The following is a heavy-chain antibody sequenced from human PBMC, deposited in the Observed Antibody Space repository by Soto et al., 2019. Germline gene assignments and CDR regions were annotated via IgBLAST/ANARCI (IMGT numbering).Heavy chain of an antibody. Sequence: QVQLVQSGAEVKKPGASVKVSCKASGYTFTSYDINWVRQATGQGLEWMGWMNPNSGNTGYAQKYQGRHTMTRNTSLSTDYMDLSSLRCEDAAVYSGARDFHGRTNGGDYRGQEPVVAACS. D-gene: IGHD1-26*01. V-gene: IGHV1-8*01. CDR3: ARDFHGRTNGGDY. CDR2: MNPNSGNT. J-gene: IGHJ4*02. CDR1: GYTFTSYD.